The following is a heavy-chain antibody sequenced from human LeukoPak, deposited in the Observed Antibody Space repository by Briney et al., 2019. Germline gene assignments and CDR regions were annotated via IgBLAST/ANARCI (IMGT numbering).Heavy chain of an antibody. V-gene: IGHV5-51*01. Sequence: PGESLKISCTGSGYNFASYWIGWVRQMPVQGLEWRGFIYPGDFDIKHSPSFQGQVTISADKSISTDYLQWNSLKASDTAMYYCARRGSSSSDYYYGMDVWGQGTTLTVSS. J-gene: IGHJ6*02. CDR3: ARRGSSSSDYYYGMDV. CDR2: IYPGDFDI. D-gene: IGHD6-6*01. CDR1: GYNFASYW.